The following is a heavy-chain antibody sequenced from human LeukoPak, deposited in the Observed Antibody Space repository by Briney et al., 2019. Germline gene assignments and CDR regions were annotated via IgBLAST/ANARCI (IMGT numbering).Heavy chain of an antibody. CDR3: AKGYCVNDKCSNYDY. D-gene: IGHD2-8*01. CDR1: GFTFSSYS. CDR2: ISSSSSTI. J-gene: IGHJ4*02. Sequence: GGSLRLSRAASGFTFSSYSMNWVRQAPGKGLEWVSYISSSSSTIYYADSVKGRFTISRDNSKDTVYLQMNSLRAEDTAVYYCAKGYCVNDKCSNYDYWGQGTLVTVSS. V-gene: IGHV3-48*04.